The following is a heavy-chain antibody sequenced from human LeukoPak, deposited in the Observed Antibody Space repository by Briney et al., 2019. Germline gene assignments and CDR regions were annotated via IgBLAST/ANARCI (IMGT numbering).Heavy chain of an antibody. CDR1: GGSISNYY. V-gene: IGHV4-4*07. CDR3: ARDSQTAGRYYSFYMDV. CDR2: IYSSGSA. Sequence: PSETLSLTCAVSGGSISNYYWSWIRKPAGKGLEWIGRIYSSGSANYNPSLRSRVSMSVDTSKNHFSLQLSSVTAADTAVYYCARDSQTAGRYYSFYMDVWGKGTTVTVSS. D-gene: IGHD1-14*01. J-gene: IGHJ6*03.